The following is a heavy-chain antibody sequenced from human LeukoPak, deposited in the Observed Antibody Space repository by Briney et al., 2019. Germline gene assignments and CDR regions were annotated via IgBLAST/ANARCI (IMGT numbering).Heavy chain of an antibody. Sequence: PGGSLRLSCAASGFTLSSYAMSWVRQAPGKGLEWVSAISGSGGSTYYADSVKGRFTISRDNSKNTLYLQMNSLRAEDTAVYYCAKDKLPIVVVVAASPFDYWGQGTLVTVSS. J-gene: IGHJ4*02. CDR1: GFTLSSYA. D-gene: IGHD2-15*01. CDR2: ISGSGGST. V-gene: IGHV3-23*01. CDR3: AKDKLPIVVVVAASPFDY.